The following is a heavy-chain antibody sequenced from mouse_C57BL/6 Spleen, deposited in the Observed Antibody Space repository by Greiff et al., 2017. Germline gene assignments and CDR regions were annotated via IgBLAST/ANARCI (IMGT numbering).Heavy chain of an antibody. V-gene: IGHV2-2*01. D-gene: IGHD1-1*01. CDR3: ARSCCYVTSYAWYFDV. CDR2: IWSGGST. Sequence: QVQLQQSGPGLVQPSQSLSITCTVSGFSLTSYGVHWVRQSPGKGLEWLGVIWSGGSTDYNAAFISRLSISKDNSKSQVFFKMNSLQADDTAIYYCARSCCYVTSYAWYFDVWGTGSTVTVSS. CDR1: GFSLTSYG. J-gene: IGHJ1*03.